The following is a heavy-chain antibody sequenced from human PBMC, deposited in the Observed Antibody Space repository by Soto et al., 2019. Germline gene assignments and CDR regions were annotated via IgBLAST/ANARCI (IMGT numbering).Heavy chain of an antibody. CDR1: GFTFRSYA. V-gene: IGHV3-23*01. CDR3: AKDVKTTVVTAMGY. D-gene: IGHD4-17*01. Sequence: GGSMRLSCAASGFTFRSYAMSWVRQDPGKGLEWVSAISGSGGSTYYADSVKGRFTTSRDNAKNTLYLQMNSLRAADTAVYYCAKDVKTTVVTAMGYWGQGSLVTVSS. CDR2: ISGSGGST. J-gene: IGHJ4*02.